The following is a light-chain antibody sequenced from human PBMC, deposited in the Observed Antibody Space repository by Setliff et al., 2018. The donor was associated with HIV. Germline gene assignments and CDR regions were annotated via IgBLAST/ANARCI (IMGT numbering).Light chain of an antibody. J-gene: IGLJ1*01. CDR2: DVT. CDR1: SSDVGGYNY. Sequence: QSALTQPASVSGSPGQSITVSCTGTSSDVGGYNYVSWFQQHPGKAPKLMIYDVTNRPSGVSNRFSGSKSGNTASLTISGLQAEDEADYYCCSYAGSSTYVFGTGTKGTVL. V-gene: IGLV2-14*03. CDR3: CSYAGSSTYV.